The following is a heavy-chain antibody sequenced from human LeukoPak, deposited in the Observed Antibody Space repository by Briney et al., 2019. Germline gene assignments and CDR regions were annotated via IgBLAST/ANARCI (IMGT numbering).Heavy chain of an antibody. Sequence: PSETLSLTCAVSGGSISSNDWWSWVRQSPGKGLEWIGEIYHSGSTNYNPSLESRVTISVDKSKNQFSLKLSSVTAADTAVYYCARQGYDILTGYPNYFDYWGQGTLVTVSS. D-gene: IGHD3-9*01. V-gene: IGHV4-4*02. J-gene: IGHJ4*02. CDR1: GGSISSNDW. CDR2: IYHSGST. CDR3: ARQGYDILTGYPNYFDY.